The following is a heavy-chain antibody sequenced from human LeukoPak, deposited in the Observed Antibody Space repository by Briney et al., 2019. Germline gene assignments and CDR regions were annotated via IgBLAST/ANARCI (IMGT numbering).Heavy chain of an antibody. V-gene: IGHV4-59*01. CDR1: GGSISSYY. CDR3: ARECMSAAGTAGFDP. Sequence: SETLSLTCAVSGGSISSYYWRWIRQPPRERLEWIGYIYYRGSTTYNHSLKSRVVISVDPSKNQCTLKLSSGTPSDTAAYYCARECMSAAGTAGFDPWGQRTL. D-gene: IGHD6-13*01. CDR2: IYYRGST. J-gene: IGHJ5*02.